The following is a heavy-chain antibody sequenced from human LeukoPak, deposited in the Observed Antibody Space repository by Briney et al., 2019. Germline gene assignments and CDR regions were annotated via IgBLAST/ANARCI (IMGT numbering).Heavy chain of an antibody. J-gene: IGHJ4*02. CDR3: ANQDSMVRGVIFDY. CDR2: ISGSGGST. Sequence: PGGSLRLSCAASGFTFSNYAMNWVRQTPGKGLGWVSAISGSGGSTYYADSVKGRFTISRDNSKNTLYLQMNSLRAEDTAVYYCANQDSMVRGVIFDYWGQGTLVTVSS. V-gene: IGHV3-23*01. D-gene: IGHD3-10*01. CDR1: GFTFSNYA.